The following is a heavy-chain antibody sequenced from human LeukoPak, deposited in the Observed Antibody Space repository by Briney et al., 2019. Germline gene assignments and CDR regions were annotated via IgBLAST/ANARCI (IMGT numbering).Heavy chain of an antibody. CDR2: IYWDDEK. CDR3: AHSRATAAVATSFEY. Sequence: SVPRLVNPTQTLTVTCTFSGFSLSTTGVGVGWIRQPPGIALVWVALIYWDDEKRYSPSLKSRLTITKDTSKNQVVLTMTNMDPVDTATYYCAHSRATAAVATSFEYWGQGTLVSASS. J-gene: IGHJ4*02. CDR1: GFSLSTTGVG. V-gene: IGHV2-5*02. D-gene: IGHD6-13*01.